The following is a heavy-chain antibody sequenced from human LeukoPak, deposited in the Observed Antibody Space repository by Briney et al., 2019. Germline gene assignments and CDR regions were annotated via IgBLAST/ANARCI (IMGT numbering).Heavy chain of an antibody. V-gene: IGHV3-23*01. CDR3: AKAKTSRTLWFGELSDYGMDV. CDR1: GFTFSSYA. Sequence: AGGSLRLSCAASGFTFSSYAMSWVRQAPGKGLEWVSAISGSGGSTYYADSVKGRFTISGDNSKNTLYLQMNSLRAEDTAVYYCAKAKTSRTLWFGELSDYGMDVWGQGTTVTVSS. CDR2: ISGSGGST. D-gene: IGHD3-10*01. J-gene: IGHJ6*02.